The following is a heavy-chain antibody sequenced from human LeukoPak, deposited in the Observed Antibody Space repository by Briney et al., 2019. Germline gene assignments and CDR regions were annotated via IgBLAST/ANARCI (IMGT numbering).Heavy chain of an antibody. J-gene: IGHJ6*03. CDR3: ARDIAVTTYYYYYMDV. D-gene: IGHD2-2*01. V-gene: IGHV3-66*02. CDR2: IYSGGST. CDR1: GFTVSSNY. Sequence: GGSLRLSCAASGFTVSSNYMSWVRQAPGKGLEWVSVIYSGGSTYYADSVKGRFTISRDNSKNTLYLQMNSLRAEDTAVYYCARDIAVTTYYYYYMDVWAKGPRSPSP.